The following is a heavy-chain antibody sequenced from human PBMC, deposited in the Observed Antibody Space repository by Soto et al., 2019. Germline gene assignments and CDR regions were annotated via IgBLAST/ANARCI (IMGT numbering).Heavy chain of an antibody. CDR3: ARVSSSIVVVPDYGMDV. J-gene: IGHJ6*02. CDR2: ISGKNGNT. D-gene: IGHD2-15*01. CDR1: GYTFISHG. Sequence: QVQLVQSGVEVKKPGASVKFSCKASGYTFISHGITWVQQAPGQGLEWIGWISGKNGNTNYAQKLQGRVTLTTDTSTSTSYMELRSLRYDDTAVYYCARVSSSIVVVPDYGMDVWGQGTTGTVSS. V-gene: IGHV1-18*04.